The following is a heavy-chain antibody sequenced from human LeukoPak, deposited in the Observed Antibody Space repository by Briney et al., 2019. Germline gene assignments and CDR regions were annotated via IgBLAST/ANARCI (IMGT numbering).Heavy chain of an antibody. CDR3: ARHKIGYDHYYYMDV. J-gene: IGHJ6*03. CDR2: MNPNSGNT. D-gene: IGHD5-12*01. V-gene: IGHV1-8*03. Sequence: ASVKVSCKASGYTFTSYDINWVRQATGQGLEWMGWMNPNSGNTGYAQKFQGRVTITRNTSISTAYMELSSLRSEDTAVYYCARHKIGYDHYYYMDVWGKGTTVTISS. CDR1: GYTFTSYD.